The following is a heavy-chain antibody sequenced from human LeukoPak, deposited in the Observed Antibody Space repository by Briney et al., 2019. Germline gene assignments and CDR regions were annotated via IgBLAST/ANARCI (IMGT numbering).Heavy chain of an antibody. Sequence: GGSLRLSCAASGFTVSSNYMSWVRQAPGKGLEWVSVIYSGGSTYYADSVKGRFTISRDNSKNTLYLQMNSLRAADTAVYYCARVDSSSSGRWFWFDPWGQGTLVTVSS. V-gene: IGHV3-53*01. J-gene: IGHJ5*02. CDR1: GFTVSSNY. D-gene: IGHD6-6*01. CDR3: ARVDSSSSGRWFWFDP. CDR2: IYSGGST.